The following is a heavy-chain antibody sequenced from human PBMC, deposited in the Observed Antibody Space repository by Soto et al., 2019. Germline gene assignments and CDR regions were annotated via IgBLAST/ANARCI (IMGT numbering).Heavy chain of an antibody. CDR1: GYTFTSYD. Sequence: QVQLVQSGAEVKKPGASVKVSCKASGYTFTSYDINWVRQATGQGLEWMGWMNPNSGNTGYAQKIQGRVTMTRNTSNSRAYMELISLRTEDTAVYYWARAPVRGVTWFDPWGQGTLVTVSS. J-gene: IGHJ5*02. V-gene: IGHV1-8*01. CDR2: MNPNSGNT. D-gene: IGHD3-10*01. CDR3: ARAPVRGVTWFDP.